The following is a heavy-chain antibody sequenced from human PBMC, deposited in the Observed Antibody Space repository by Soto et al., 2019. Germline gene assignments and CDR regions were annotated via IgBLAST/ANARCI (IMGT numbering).Heavy chain of an antibody. V-gene: IGHV5-51*01. Sequence: GESLKISCKGSGYSFTSYWIGWVRQMPGKGLEWMGIIYPGDSDTRYSPSFQGQVTISADKSISTAYLQWSSLKASDTAMYYCARTAEPLLLWFGEHHNWFDPWGQGTLVTVSS. CDR2: IYPGDSDT. D-gene: IGHD3-10*01. J-gene: IGHJ5*02. CDR1: GYSFTSYW. CDR3: ARTAEPLLLWFGEHHNWFDP.